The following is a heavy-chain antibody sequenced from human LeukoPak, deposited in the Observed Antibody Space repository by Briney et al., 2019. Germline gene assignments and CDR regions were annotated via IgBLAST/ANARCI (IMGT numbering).Heavy chain of an antibody. V-gene: IGHV4-34*01. CDR3: ARRVQSYYYYMDV. CDR2: INHSGST. CDR1: GGSFSGYY. J-gene: IGHJ6*03. Sequence: SETLSLTCAVYGGSFSGYYWSWIRQPPGKGLEWIGEINHSGSTSYNPSLKSRVTISVDTSKNQFSLKLSSVTAADTAVYYFARRVQSYYYYMDVWGKGTTVTISS.